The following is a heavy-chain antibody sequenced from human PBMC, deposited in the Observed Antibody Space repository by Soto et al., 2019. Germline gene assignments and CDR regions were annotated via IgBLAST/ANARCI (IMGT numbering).Heavy chain of an antibody. D-gene: IGHD3-3*01. CDR3: ARDAISAEGYGMDA. J-gene: IGHJ6*02. Sequence: SVKVSCKASGGTFSSYAISWVRQAPGQGLEWMGGIIPIFGTANYAQKFQGGVTITADESTSTAYMELSSLRSEDTAVYYCARDAISAEGYGMDAWGQGTTVTVSS. CDR2: IIPIFGTA. CDR1: GGTFSSYA. V-gene: IGHV1-69*13.